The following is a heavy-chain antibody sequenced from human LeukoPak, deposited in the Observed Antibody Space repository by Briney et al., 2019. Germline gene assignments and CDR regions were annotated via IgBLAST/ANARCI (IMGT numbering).Heavy chain of an antibody. CDR2: IYYSGST. V-gene: IGHV4-39*01. CDR1: GGSISSSSYY. D-gene: IGHD6-19*01. Sequence: PSETLSLTCTVSGGSISSSSYYWGWIRQPPGKGLEWIGSIYYSGSTYYNPSLKSRVTISVDTSKNQFSLKLSSVTAADTAVYYCASTGYSSGWYYFDYWGQGILVTVSS. CDR3: ASTGYSSGWYYFDY. J-gene: IGHJ4*02.